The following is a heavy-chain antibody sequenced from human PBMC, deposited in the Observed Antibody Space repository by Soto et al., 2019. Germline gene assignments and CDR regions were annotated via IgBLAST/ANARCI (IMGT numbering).Heavy chain of an antibody. J-gene: IGHJ4*01. CDR2: ISSSSTYI. CDR3: ARGGDTSGSWPRY. V-gene: IGHV3-21*06. CDR1: GFTFSSYS. Sequence: VQLVESGGGLVNPGGSLRLSCAASGFTFSSYSLSWVRQAPGKGLEWVSSISSSSTYIYYADSVRGRLTISRDDAKNSLFLQMSSLRVEDTAVYYCARGGDTSGSWPRYWGQGTLVTVSS. D-gene: IGHD6-19*01.